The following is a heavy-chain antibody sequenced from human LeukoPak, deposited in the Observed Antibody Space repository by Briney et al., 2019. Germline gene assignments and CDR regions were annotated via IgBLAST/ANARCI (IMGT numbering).Heavy chain of an antibody. D-gene: IGHD3-3*01. Sequence: GGSLRLSCAASGFTFSNYAMTWVRQAPGKGLEWVSAISGSDGSKYYSDTVTGRFTICRDNSKNTLYLQMTSLRTDDTALYYCAKDGYDFWSAYLIDLWGQGTLVTVSS. CDR1: GFTFSNYA. V-gene: IGHV3-23*01. J-gene: IGHJ4*02. CDR3: AKDGYDFWSAYLIDL. CDR2: ISGSDGSK.